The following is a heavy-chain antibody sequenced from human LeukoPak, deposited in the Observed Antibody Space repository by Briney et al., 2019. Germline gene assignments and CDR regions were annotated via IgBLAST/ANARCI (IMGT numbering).Heavy chain of an antibody. Sequence: GSLRLSCAASGFTFSSYAMSWVRQAPGKGLGWVSAISGSCGRRKYEESVKGRFTISRDNSKNTLYLQMNSLRAEDTAVYYCAIPDSSGWWLFYFQHWGQGTLVTVPS. V-gene: IGHV3-23*01. CDR2: ISGSCGRR. CDR3: AIPDSSGWWLFYFQH. J-gene: IGHJ1*01. D-gene: IGHD3-22*01. CDR1: GFTFSSYA.